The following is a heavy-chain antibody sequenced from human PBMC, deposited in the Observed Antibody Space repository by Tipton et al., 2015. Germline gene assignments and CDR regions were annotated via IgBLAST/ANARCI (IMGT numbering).Heavy chain of an antibody. V-gene: IGHV3-7*05. CDR3: ARERVARFFDY. Sequence: GSLRLSCVASGFTFSEYSMSWVRQAPGKGLEWVANIRQDGSEKYYVDSVKGRFTISRDNAKNSLYLQMNSLRVEDTAVYYCARERVARFFDYWGQGTLPTVSS. D-gene: IGHD3-3*01. CDR1: GFTFSEYS. J-gene: IGHJ4*02. CDR2: IRQDGSEK.